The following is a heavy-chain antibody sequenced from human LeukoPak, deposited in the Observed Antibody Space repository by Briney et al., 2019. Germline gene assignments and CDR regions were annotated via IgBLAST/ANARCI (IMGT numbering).Heavy chain of an antibody. CDR1: RFTFSSYA. D-gene: IGHD6-6*01. V-gene: IGHV3-23*01. J-gene: IGHJ3*02. CDR3: AKRVYSPVGELQLGTFDI. Sequence: GGSLRLSCAASRFTFSSYAMSWVRQAPGKGLEWVSAISGSGGSTYYADSVKGRFTISRDNSKNTLYLQMNSLRAEDTAVYYCAKRVYSPVGELQLGTFDIWGQGTMVTVSS. CDR2: ISGSGGST.